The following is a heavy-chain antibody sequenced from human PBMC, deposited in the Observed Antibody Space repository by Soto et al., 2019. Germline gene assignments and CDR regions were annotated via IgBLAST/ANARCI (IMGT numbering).Heavy chain of an antibody. CDR2: IYWDDYK. CDR3: AHKGYGDYPLDY. D-gene: IGHD4-17*01. V-gene: IGHV2-5*02. Sequence: QITLKESGPTLVKPTQTLTLTCTFSGISLSTSGVGVGWIRQPPGKALEWLAVIYWDDYKHYSPSLKSRLTITKDTSKNQVVLTMTNMDPVDTATYYCAHKGYGDYPLDYWGQGTLLTVSS. J-gene: IGHJ4*02. CDR1: GISLSTSGVG.